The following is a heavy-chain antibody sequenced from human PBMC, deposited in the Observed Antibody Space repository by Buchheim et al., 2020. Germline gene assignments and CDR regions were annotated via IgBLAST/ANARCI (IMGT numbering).Heavy chain of an antibody. Sequence: QVQLQQWGAGLLKPSETLSLTCFVYGGSFSGYYWSWIRQPPGKGLEWIGEINHSGDTNYNPSLKRRVTISVDTSKNQFSLNLDFMTAADSALYYCASGTTRDYYDSTTYRPFDLWGQGTL. D-gene: IGHD3-22*01. CDR3: ASGTTRDYYDSTTYRPFDL. CDR2: INHSGDT. CDR1: GGSFSGYY. V-gene: IGHV4-34*01. J-gene: IGHJ4*02.